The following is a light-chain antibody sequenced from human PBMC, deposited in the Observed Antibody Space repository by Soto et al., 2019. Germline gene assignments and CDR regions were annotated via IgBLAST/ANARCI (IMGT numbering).Light chain of an antibody. CDR2: AAS. J-gene: IGKJ1*01. Sequence: DIQLTQAPSFLSASPGDRVSITCRSCTAISSYLAWYQQKPGIAPELMIFAASSLQSGVPSRFSGSGSGTEFALTISSLQPDDFATYYCQQYNTYSWTFGPGTKVDI. V-gene: IGKV1-9*01. CDR1: TAISSY. CDR3: QQYNTYSWT.